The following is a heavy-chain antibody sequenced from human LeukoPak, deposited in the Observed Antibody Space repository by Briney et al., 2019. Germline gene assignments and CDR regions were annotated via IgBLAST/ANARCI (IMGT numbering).Heavy chain of an antibody. CDR2: INPNSGGT. CDR1: GYTFTGYY. Sequence: ASVKVSCKASGYTFTGYYMHWVRQAPGQGLEWMGRINPNSGGTNYAQKFQGRVTMTRDTSISTAYMELSRLRSDDTAVYYCAKVRLYCSGGSSCYYHPFDYWGQGTLVTVSS. V-gene: IGHV1-2*06. J-gene: IGHJ4*02. CDR3: AKVRLYCSGGSSCYYHPFDY. D-gene: IGHD2-15*01.